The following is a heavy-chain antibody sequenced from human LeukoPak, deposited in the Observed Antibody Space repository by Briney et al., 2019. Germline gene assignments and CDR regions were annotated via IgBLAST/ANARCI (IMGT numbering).Heavy chain of an antibody. CDR2: IRGDGGWT. V-gene: IGHV3-64*01. CDR1: GFTFSNFA. Sequence: GGSLRLSCAASGFTFSNFAMHWVRQAPGKGLEYVSAIRGDGGWTYYANSVKGRFTISRDNYKNTLYLQMGSLRPEDMAVYYCAKVDLLYYYGSGSYLPRGGGYYFDYWGQGTLVTVSS. D-gene: IGHD3-10*01. J-gene: IGHJ4*02. CDR3: AKVDLLYYYGSGSYLPRGGGYYFDY.